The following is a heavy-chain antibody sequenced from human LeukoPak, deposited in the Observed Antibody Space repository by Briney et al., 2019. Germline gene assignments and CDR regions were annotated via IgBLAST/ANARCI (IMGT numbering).Heavy chain of an antibody. Sequence: GSLRLSCAASGFTFSSYGMHWVRQAPGKGLEWVAVISYDGSNKYYADSVKGRFTISRDNSKNTLYLQMNSLRAEDTAVYYCARGLDYGELGYFDYWGQGTLVTVSS. J-gene: IGHJ4*02. CDR3: ARGLDYGELGYFDY. CDR2: ISYDGSNK. D-gene: IGHD4-17*01. V-gene: IGHV3-30*03. CDR1: GFTFSSYG.